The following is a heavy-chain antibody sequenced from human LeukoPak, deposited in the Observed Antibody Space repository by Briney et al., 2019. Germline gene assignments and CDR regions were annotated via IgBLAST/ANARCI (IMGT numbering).Heavy chain of an antibody. CDR1: GYTFTSYG. J-gene: IGHJ3*02. D-gene: IGHD3-10*01. CDR2: ISAYNGNT. V-gene: IGHV1-18*01. CDR3: AREPPGLWFGELFDI. Sequence: ASVKVSCKASGYTFTSYGISWVRQAPGQGLEWMGWISAYNGNTNYAQKLQGRVTMTTDTSTSTAYMELRSLRSDDTAVYYCAREPPGLWFGELFDIWGQGTMVTVSS.